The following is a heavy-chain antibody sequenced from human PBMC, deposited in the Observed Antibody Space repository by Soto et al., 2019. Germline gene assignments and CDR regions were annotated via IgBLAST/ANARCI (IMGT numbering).Heavy chain of an antibody. J-gene: IGHJ5*01. V-gene: IGHV4-34*01. CDR1: GDSFSGYY. CDR3: ARNFDS. Sequence: SETLSLTCAGYGDSFSGYYRSWIRQPPGKGLEWIGDMYRRGSTNYNPSLKSRVTISLETAKNQLSLNLNSVSDADPAVYYCARNFDSWGQGTLVTVSS. CDR2: MYRRGST.